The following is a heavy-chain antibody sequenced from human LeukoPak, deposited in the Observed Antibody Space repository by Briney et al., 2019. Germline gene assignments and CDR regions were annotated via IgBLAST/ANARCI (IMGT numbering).Heavy chain of an antibody. CDR2: ISGSGGST. CDR3: EGYCSSTSCYSMRAFDI. Sequence: GGSLRLSCAASGFTFSSYAMSWVRQAPGKGLEWVSDISGSGGSTYYADSVKGRFTISRDNSKNTLYLQMNSLRAEDTAVYYCEGYCSSTSCYSMRAFDIWGQGTMVTVSS. D-gene: IGHD2-2*01. CDR1: GFTFSSYA. J-gene: IGHJ3*02. V-gene: IGHV3-23*01.